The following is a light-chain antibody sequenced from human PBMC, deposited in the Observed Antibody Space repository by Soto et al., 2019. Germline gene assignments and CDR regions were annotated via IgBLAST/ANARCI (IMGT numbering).Light chain of an antibody. V-gene: IGKV1-39*01. Sequence: DIQMTQSPSSLSASVGDRVTITCRASQTITSYLNWYQQIPGKAPKLLIYSVSRLQSGVPSRFSGSGSGTDFTLTISSLQPEDSATYYCQQSSTFGQGTKVDIK. J-gene: IGKJ1*01. CDR3: QQSST. CDR2: SVS. CDR1: QTITSY.